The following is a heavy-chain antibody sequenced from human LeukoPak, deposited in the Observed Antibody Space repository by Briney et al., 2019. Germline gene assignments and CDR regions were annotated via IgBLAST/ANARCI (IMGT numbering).Heavy chain of an antibody. CDR1: GGSFSGYY. V-gene: IGHV4-34*01. Sequence: SETLSLTCAVYGGSFSGYYRSWIRQPPGKGLEWIGEINHSGSTNYNPSLKSRVTISVDTSKNQFSLKLSSVTAADTAVYYCARGPYYYYYGMDVWGQGTTVTVSS. CDR2: INHSGST. CDR3: ARGPYYYYYGMDV. J-gene: IGHJ6*02.